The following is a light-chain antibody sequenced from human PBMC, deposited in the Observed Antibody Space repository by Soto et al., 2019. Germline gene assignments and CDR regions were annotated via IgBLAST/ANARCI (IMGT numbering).Light chain of an antibody. J-gene: IGKJ2*01. V-gene: IGKV1-39*01. CDR3: QQSDSTPYT. CDR1: QIISTF. CDR2: AAS. Sequence: DIQMTQSPSSLSASVGDRVTINCRASQIISTFLNWYQQKPGQAPKVLISAASTLQSGVPSRFSGRGSGTDFTLTISSLQPEDFATYYCQQSDSTPYTFGQGTTLETK.